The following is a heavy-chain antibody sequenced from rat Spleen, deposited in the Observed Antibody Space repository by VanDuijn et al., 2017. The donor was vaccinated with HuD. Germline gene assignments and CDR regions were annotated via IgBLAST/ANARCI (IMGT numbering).Heavy chain of an antibody. CDR1: GFTFNNYW. CDR2: ITNTGFST. Sequence: EVQLVESGGGLVQPGRPLKLSCVASGFTFNNYWMTWIRQAPGKGLEWIASITNTGFSTYYPDSVKGRFTISRDDAKSTLYLQMNSLRSEDTATYYCARSDGVHYYLPFVDWGQGTLVTVSS. CDR3: ARSDGVHYYLPFVD. D-gene: IGHD1-12*02. J-gene: IGHJ3*01. V-gene: IGHV5-31*01.